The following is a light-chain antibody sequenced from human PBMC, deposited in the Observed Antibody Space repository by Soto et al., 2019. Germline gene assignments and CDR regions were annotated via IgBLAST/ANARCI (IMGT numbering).Light chain of an antibody. CDR3: GTWDSGLSAV. CDR2: DNN. Sequence: QSVLTQPPSASGTPGQRVTISCSGSSSNIGSNTVNWYQQLPGTAPKLLIYDNNKRPSGIPDRFSGSQSGTSATLGITGLQTGDEADYYCGTWDSGLSAVFGGGTKLTVL. V-gene: IGLV1-51*01. CDR1: SSNIGSNT. J-gene: IGLJ3*02.